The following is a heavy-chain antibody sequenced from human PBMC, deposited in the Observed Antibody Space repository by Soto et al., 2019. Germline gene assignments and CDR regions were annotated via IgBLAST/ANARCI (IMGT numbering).Heavy chain of an antibody. Sequence: PGGFLRLSCAASGFTFSDYYMTWIRQAPGKGLEWVSYISSSGSTIYYADSVKGRFTISRDNAKNSLYLQMNSLRAEDTAVYCCASDYGDYLVAFDIWGQGTMVTVSS. J-gene: IGHJ3*02. CDR3: ASDYGDYLVAFDI. CDR2: ISSSGSTI. D-gene: IGHD4-17*01. V-gene: IGHV3-11*01. CDR1: GFTFSDYY.